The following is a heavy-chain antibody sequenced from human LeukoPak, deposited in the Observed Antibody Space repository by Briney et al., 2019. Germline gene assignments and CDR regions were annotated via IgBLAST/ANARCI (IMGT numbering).Heavy chain of an antibody. Sequence: PGGTLRLSCAASGFAFDDYAMHWVRQAPGKGLEWVSLISWDGGSTYYADSVKGRFTISRDNSKNSLYLQMNSLRAEDTALYYCAKDMAPQSGSSIPIGGGRGAFDIWGQGTMVTVSS. CDR3: AKDMAPQSGSSIPIGGGRGAFDI. V-gene: IGHV3-43D*03. J-gene: IGHJ3*02. CDR1: GFAFDDYA. CDR2: ISWDGGST. D-gene: IGHD1-26*01.